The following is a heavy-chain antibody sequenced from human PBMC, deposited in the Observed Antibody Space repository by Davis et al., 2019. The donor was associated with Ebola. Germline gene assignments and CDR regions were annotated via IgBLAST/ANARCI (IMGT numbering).Heavy chain of an antibody. CDR3: ARGGYGMDV. CDR2: IGTAGDT. Sequence: GESLKISCAASGFTFSSYDMHWVRQATGKGLEWVSAIGTAGDTYYPGSVKGRFTISRENAKNSLYLQMNSLRAGDMAVYYCARGGYGMDVWGQGTTVTVSS. D-gene: IGHD1-26*01. J-gene: IGHJ6*02. CDR1: GFTFSSYD. V-gene: IGHV3-13*01.